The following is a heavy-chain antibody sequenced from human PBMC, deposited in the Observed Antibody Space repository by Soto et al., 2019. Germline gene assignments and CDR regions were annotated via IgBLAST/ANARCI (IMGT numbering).Heavy chain of an antibody. J-gene: IGHJ6*02. Sequence: GGSLRLSCAASGFTFSSYAMHWVRQAPGKGLEWVAVISYDGSNKYYADSVKGRFTISRDNSKNTLYLQMNSLRAEDTAVYYCARAKITMIVVVISGMDVWGQGTTVTVSS. D-gene: IGHD3-22*01. CDR1: GFTFSSYA. CDR2: ISYDGSNK. V-gene: IGHV3-30-3*01. CDR3: ARAKITMIVVVISGMDV.